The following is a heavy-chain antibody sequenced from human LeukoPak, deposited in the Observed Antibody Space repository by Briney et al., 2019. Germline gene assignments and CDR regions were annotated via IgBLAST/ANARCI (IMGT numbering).Heavy chain of an antibody. CDR2: ITSSSFTI. CDR3: AKDGGDCSGGSCYAEVDY. CDR1: GFTPSSYS. V-gene: IGHV3-48*01. J-gene: IGHJ4*02. D-gene: IGHD2-15*01. Sequence: GGSLRLSCAASGFTPSSYSMNWVRQAPGKGLEWVSSITSSSFTIYYADSVKGRFTISRDNAKNSLYLQMNSLRAEDTAVSYCAKDGGDCSGGSCYAEVDYWGQGTLVTVSS.